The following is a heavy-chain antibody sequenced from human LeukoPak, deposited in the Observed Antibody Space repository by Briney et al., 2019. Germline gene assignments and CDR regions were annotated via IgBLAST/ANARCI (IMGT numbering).Heavy chain of an antibody. D-gene: IGHD2-21*02. CDR1: GFTFSSYA. V-gene: IGHV3-30-3*01. Sequence: GGSLRLSCAASGFTFSSYAMHWVRQAPGKGLEWVAVISYDGSNKYYADSVKGRFTISRDNSKNTLYLQMNSLRAEDTAVYYCARDRCGDCYDVSYYGMDDWGQGTTVTVSS. J-gene: IGHJ6*02. CDR2: ISYDGSNK. CDR3: ARDRCGDCYDVSYYGMDD.